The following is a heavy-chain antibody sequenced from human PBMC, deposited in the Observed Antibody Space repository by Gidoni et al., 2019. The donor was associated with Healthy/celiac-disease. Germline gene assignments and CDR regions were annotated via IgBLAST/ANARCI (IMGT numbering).Heavy chain of an antibody. CDR2: ISSSSSYI. V-gene: IGHV3-21*01. CDR3: AREWIFGGFDY. D-gene: IGHD3-3*01. Sequence: EVQLVESGGGLVKPGGSLRPSCAASAFTFSSYSMNWVRQAPGKGLEWVSSISSSSSYIYYADSVKGRFTIARDNAKNSLYLQMNSLRAEDTAVYYCAREWIFGGFDYWGQGTLVTVSS. CDR1: AFTFSSYS. J-gene: IGHJ4*02.